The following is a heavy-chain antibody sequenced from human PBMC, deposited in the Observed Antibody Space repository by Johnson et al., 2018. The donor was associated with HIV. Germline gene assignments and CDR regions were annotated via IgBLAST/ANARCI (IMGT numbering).Heavy chain of an antibody. D-gene: IGHD6-13*01. CDR2: ISGSGVST. J-gene: IGHJ3*01. Sequence: VQLVESGGGLVQPGGSLTLSCAASGFTFSSYWMHWVRQVAGKVLEWVSAISGSGVSTYYADSVKGRFTISRDNSKNTLYLQMNSLRPEDTALYYCAKDEAQTLASAGRDAFDFWGQGTAVTV. CDR1: GFTFSSYW. CDR3: AKDEAQTLASAGRDAFDF. V-gene: IGHV3-23*04.